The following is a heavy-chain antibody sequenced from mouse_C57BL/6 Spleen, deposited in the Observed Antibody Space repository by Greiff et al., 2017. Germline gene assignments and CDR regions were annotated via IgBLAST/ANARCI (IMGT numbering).Heavy chain of an antibody. V-gene: IGHV1-55*01. CDR3: AKCGNAMDY. CDR2: LSPGGGSI. J-gene: IGHJ4*01. D-gene: IGHD4-1*01. CDR1: GYTFTSYW. Sequence: VQLQQPGAELVKPGASVKLSCKASGYTFTSYWIPWVRQRPGQGLEWIGVLSPGGGSINYNEKFKSKATLTVATSSSTAYMQLSSLTSEDSAVYSCAKCGNAMDYWGQGTSVTVSS.